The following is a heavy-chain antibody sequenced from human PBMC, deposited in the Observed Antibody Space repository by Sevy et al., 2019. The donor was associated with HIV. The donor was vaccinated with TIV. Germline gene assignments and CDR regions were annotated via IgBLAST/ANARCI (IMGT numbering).Heavy chain of an antibody. CDR3: ASPVLGYCSGGSCRPDAFDI. J-gene: IGHJ3*02. CDR2: ISSSSSTI. D-gene: IGHD2-15*01. V-gene: IGHV3-48*02. Sequence: GGSLRLSCAASGFTFSSYSMNWVRQAPGKGLEWVSYISSSSSTIYYADSVKGGFTISRDNAKNSRYLQMNSLRDEDTAVYYCASPVLGYCSGGSCRPDAFDIWGQGTMVTVSS. CDR1: GFTFSSYS.